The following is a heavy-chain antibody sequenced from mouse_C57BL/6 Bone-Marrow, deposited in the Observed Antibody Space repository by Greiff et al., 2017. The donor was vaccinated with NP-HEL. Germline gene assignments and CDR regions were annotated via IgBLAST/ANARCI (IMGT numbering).Heavy chain of an antibody. Sequence: VQLKESGAELVRPGASVKLSCTVSGFNIKDDYMHWVKQRPEQGLEWIGWIDPENGDTEYASKFQGKATITADTSSNTAYLQLSSLTSEDTACYYCTTGGSSPYSMDYWGQGTSVTGSS. D-gene: IGHD1-1*01. V-gene: IGHV14-4*01. J-gene: IGHJ4*01. CDR2: IDPENGDT. CDR1: GFNIKDDY. CDR3: TTGGSSPYSMDY.